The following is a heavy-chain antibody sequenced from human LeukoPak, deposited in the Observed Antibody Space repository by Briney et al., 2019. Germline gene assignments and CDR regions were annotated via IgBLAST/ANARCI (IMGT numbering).Heavy chain of an antibody. J-gene: IGHJ4*02. CDR2: ISSSSSYI. D-gene: IGHD1-26*01. Sequence: GGSLRLSCAASGFTFSSYSMNWVRQAPGKGLEWVSSISSSSSYIYYADSVKGRFTISRDNSKNTLYLQMNSLRAEDTALYFCAKKAQYNGNYPLDYWGQGTLVTVSS. CDR3: AKKAQYNGNYPLDY. CDR1: GFTFSSYS. V-gene: IGHV3-21*04.